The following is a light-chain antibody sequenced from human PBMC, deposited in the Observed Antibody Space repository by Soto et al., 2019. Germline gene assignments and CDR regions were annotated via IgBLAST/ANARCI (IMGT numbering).Light chain of an antibody. CDR2: AAS. J-gene: IGKJ2*01. V-gene: IGKV3-20*01. CDR3: QQYGASPPYT. CDR1: RSFASSY. Sequence: EIVLTQSPGTLSLSPGERATLSCSASRSFASSYLAWYQQRPGQAPRLLIYAASNRATGIPDRFSGSGSGTDFTLTINRLEAEDSAVYYCQQYGASPPYTFGQGTKVDIK.